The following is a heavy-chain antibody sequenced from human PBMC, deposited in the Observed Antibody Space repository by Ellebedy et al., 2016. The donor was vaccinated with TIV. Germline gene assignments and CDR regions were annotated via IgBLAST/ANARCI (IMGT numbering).Heavy chain of an antibody. CDR3: ARHDSMGSGSYYGLFDY. CDR1: GGSISSSSYY. J-gene: IGHJ4*02. CDR2: IYYSGST. Sequence: GSLRLSXTVSGGSISSSSYYWGWIRQPPGKGLEWIGSIYYSGSTYYNPSLKSRVTISVDTSKNQFSLKLSSVTAADTAVYYCARHDSMGSGSYYGLFDYWGQGTLVTVSS. D-gene: IGHD1-26*01. V-gene: IGHV4-39*01.